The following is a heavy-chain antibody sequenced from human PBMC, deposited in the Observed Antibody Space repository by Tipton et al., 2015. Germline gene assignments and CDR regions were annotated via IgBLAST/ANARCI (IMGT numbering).Heavy chain of an antibody. CDR1: GFTFASYG. Sequence: SLRLSCAASGFTFASYGMSWVRQTPGKGLEWVSYISSSSGTIYYADSMRGRFTISRDNAKNSLYLQLNSLRDEDTAVYYCARDGLNVISATLPNWFDPWGQGTLVTVSS. CDR3: ARDGLNVISATLPNWFDP. D-gene: IGHD6-13*01. CDR2: ISSSSGTI. V-gene: IGHV3-48*02. J-gene: IGHJ5*02.